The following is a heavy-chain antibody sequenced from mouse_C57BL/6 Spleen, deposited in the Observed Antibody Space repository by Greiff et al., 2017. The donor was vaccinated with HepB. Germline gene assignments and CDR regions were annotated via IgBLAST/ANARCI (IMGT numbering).Heavy chain of an antibody. CDR3: ARRGYYDGSSYWYFDV. CDR1: GYTFTDYY. J-gene: IGHJ1*03. Sequence: EVQLQQSGPVLVKPGASVKMSCKASGYTFTDYYMNWVKQSHGKSLEWIGVINPYNGGTSYNQKFKGKATLTVDKSSSTAYMELNSLTSEDSAVYYCARRGYYDGSSYWYFDVWGTGTTVTVSS. V-gene: IGHV1-19*01. D-gene: IGHD1-1*01. CDR2: INPYNGGT.